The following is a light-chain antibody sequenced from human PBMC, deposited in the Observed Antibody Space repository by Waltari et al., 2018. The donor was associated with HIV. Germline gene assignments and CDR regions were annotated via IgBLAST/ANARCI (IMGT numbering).Light chain of an antibody. CDR2: DVH. Sequence: QSALTPPASVSGSPGQSITISCTGTRDDVGAYALVPCYQQIPGKAPKLILFDVHERPSGVSHRYSGSRSGNTASLTISGLQSEDEADYYCCSYAGSGTFVVFGGGTRLTV. CDR1: RDDVGAYAL. J-gene: IGLJ2*01. CDR3: CSYAGSGTFVV. V-gene: IGLV2-23*02.